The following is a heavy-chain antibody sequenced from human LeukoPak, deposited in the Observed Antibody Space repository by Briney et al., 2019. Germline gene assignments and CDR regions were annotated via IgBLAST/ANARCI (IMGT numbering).Heavy chain of an antibody. CDR2: INHSGST. CDR3: ARRAYSSGWLDAFDI. D-gene: IGHD6-19*01. V-gene: IGHV4-34*01. J-gene: IGHJ3*02. CDR1: GGSFSGYY. Sequence: SETLSLTCAVYGGSFSGYYWSWIRQPPGKGLEWIGEINHSGSTNYNPSLKSRVTISVDTSKNQFSLKLSSVTAADTAVYYCARRAYSSGWLDAFDIWGQGTMVTVSS.